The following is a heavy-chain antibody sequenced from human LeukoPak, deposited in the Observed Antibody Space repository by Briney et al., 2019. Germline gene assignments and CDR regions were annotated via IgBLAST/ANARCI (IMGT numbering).Heavy chain of an antibody. CDR2: IYYSGST. CDR3: ARQYISSYYYMDV. V-gene: IGHV4-38-2*02. D-gene: IGHD6-6*01. J-gene: IGHJ6*03. Sequence: SETLSLTCSVSGYSISSGYYWGWIRQPPGKGLEWIGSIYYSGSTYYNPSLKSRVTISVDTSKNQFSLKLSSVTAADTAFYYCARQYISSYYYMDVWGKGTTVTISS. CDR1: GYSISSGYY.